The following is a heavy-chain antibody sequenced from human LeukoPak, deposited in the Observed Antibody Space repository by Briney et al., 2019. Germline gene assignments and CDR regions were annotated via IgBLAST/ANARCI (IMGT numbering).Heavy chain of an antibody. D-gene: IGHD2-15*01. CDR3: AKGSILGYYYMDV. CDR1: GFPFSIYG. J-gene: IGHJ6*03. V-gene: IGHV3-23*01. CDR2: ISPGGGPT. Sequence: GGTLRLSCAGSGFPFSIYGMNWVRQAPGKGLEWVSGISPGGGPTYYADSVKGRFTISRDNSKNTLYLQMNSLRAEDTAVYYCAKGSILGYYYMDVWGKGTTVTVSS.